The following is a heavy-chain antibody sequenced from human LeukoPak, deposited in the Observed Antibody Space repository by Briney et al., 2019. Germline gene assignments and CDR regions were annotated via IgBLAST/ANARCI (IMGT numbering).Heavy chain of an antibody. CDR3: ARGFPSYYYGSGSYYNGEVFDY. CDR1: GGSISSGDYY. Sequence: SQTLSLTCTVSGGSISSGDYYWSWIRQPPGKGLEWIGYIYYSGSTYYNPSLKSRVTISVDTSKNQFSLKLSSVTAADTAVYYCARGFPSYYYGSGSYYNGEVFDYWGQGTLVTVSS. V-gene: IGHV4-30-4*01. J-gene: IGHJ4*02. CDR2: IYYSGST. D-gene: IGHD3-10*01.